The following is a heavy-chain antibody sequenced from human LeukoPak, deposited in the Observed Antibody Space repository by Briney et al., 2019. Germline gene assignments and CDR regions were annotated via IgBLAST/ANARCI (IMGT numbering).Heavy chain of an antibody. CDR3: ARGASRSFDY. Sequence: ASVKVSCKASGYTFTFYDINWVRQATGQGLEWMGWMNPNSGNTGYAQNFLGRITITRDTSTSMAYMELSSLRPEDTAVYYCARGASRSFDYWGQGTLVTVSS. V-gene: IGHV1-8*03. J-gene: IGHJ4*02. CDR2: MNPNSGNT. CDR1: GYTFTFYD. D-gene: IGHD6-6*01.